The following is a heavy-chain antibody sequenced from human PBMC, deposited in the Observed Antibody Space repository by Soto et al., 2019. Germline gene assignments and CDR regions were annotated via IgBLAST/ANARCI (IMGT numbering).Heavy chain of an antibody. J-gene: IGHJ4*02. CDR2: IYYSGST. V-gene: IGHV4-59*01. CDR1: GGSISSYY. Sequence: GPGPGSSSETLSLTCTVSGGSISSYYWSWIRQPPGKGLEWIGYIYYSGSTNYNPSLKSRVTISVDTSKNQFSLKLSSVTAADTAVYYCARGYLWFGPFDYWGQGTLVTVSS. D-gene: IGHD3-10*01. CDR3: ARGYLWFGPFDY.